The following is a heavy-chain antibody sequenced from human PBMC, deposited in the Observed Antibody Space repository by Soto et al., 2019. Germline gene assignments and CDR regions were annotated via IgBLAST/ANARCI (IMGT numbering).Heavy chain of an antibody. V-gene: IGHV3-23*01. CDR1: GFTFSSYA. J-gene: IGHJ4*02. CDR2: ISGSGGST. CDR3: AKDLSYYDSSGYYYLSFDY. D-gene: IGHD3-22*01. Sequence: PGGSLRLSCAASGFTFSSYAMSWVRQAPGKGLEWVSAISGSGGSTYYADSVKGRFTISRDNSKNTLYLQMNSLRAEDTAVYYCAKDLSYYDSSGYYYLSFDYWGQGTLVTVS.